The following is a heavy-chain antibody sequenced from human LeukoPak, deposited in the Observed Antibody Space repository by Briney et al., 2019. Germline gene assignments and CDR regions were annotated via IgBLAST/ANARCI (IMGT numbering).Heavy chain of an antibody. D-gene: IGHD6-19*01. Sequence: AGGSLRLSCAGSGFTFDDYAMHWVRHAPGKGLEWVSGISWNSGSIGCADSVKGRFTISRDNAENSLYLQMNSLRAEDTALYYCAKDIGSIAVAGDYWGQGTLVTVSS. CDR1: GFTFDDYA. CDR3: AKDIGSIAVAGDY. CDR2: ISWNSGSI. V-gene: IGHV3-9*01. J-gene: IGHJ4*02.